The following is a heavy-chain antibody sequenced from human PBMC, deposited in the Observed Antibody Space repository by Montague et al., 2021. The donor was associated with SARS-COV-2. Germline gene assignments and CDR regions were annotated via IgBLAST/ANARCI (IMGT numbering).Heavy chain of an antibody. J-gene: IGHJ4*02. CDR3: ARHYSATLPAGY. Sequence: SETLSLTCTVSGGSISSFYWSWFRQPPGKGLEWIGYISDSGSTNYNSSLTSRVTMSVDTSKNQFSLKVNSVTAADTAVYYCARHYSATLPAGYWGQGTLVTVSS. V-gene: IGHV4-59*08. CDR1: GGSISSFY. D-gene: IGHD2-15*01. CDR2: ISDSGST.